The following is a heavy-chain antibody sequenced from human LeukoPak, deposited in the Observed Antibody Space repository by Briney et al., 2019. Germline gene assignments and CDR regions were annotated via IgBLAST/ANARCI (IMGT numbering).Heavy chain of an antibody. J-gene: IGHJ6*02. CDR3: AKRGPDDILTGYPLGMDV. V-gene: IGHV3-30-3*02. Sequence: PGGSLRLSCAASEFTFSNYAMHWVRQAPGKGLEWVTTISDDGGNKFYADSVKGRFTISRDNSKNTLYLQMNSLRGEDTAVYYCAKRGPDDILTGYPLGMDVWGQGTTVTVSS. D-gene: IGHD3-9*01. CDR2: ISDDGGNK. CDR1: EFTFSNYA.